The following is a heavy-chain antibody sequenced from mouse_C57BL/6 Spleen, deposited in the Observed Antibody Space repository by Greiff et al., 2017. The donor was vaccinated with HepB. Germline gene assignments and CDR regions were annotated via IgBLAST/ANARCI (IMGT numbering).Heavy chain of an antibody. Sequence: VQGVESGPGLVAPSQSLSITCTVSGFSFTSYAISWVRQPPGKGLEWLGVIWTGGGTNYNSALKSRLSISKDNSKSQVFLKMNSLQTDDTARYYWSRKGGTTVVDWYFDVWGTGTTVTVSS. V-gene: IGHV2-9-1*01. CDR3: SRKGGTTVVDWYFDV. CDR2: IWTGGGT. CDR1: GFSFTSYA. D-gene: IGHD1-1*01. J-gene: IGHJ1*03.